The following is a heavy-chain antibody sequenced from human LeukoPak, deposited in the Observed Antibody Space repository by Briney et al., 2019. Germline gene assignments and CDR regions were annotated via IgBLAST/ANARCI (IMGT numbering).Heavy chain of an antibody. J-gene: IGHJ1*01. V-gene: IGHV1-69*05. Sequence: SVKVSCKASGGTFSSYAIGWVRQAPGQGLEWMGRIIPIFGTANYAQKFQGRVTITTDESTSTAYMELSSLRSEDTAVYYCARPYYGSGSYSNEYFQHWGQGTLVTVSS. CDR1: GGTFSSYA. D-gene: IGHD3-10*01. CDR2: IIPIFGTA. CDR3: ARPYYGSGSYSNEYFQH.